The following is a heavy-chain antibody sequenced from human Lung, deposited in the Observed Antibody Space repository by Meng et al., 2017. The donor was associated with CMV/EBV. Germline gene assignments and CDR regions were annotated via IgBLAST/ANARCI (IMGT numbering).Heavy chain of an antibody. Sequence: GGSXRLXXAASGFTFSSYSVNWVRQAPGKGLEWVSSISSSSSYIYYADSVKGRFTISRDNAKKSLYLQMNSLRAEDTARYYCVTRMTTVTTGDYWGQGTLVTVSS. V-gene: IGHV3-21*01. CDR1: GFTFSSYS. J-gene: IGHJ4*02. CDR2: ISSSSSYI. CDR3: VTRMTTVTTGDY. D-gene: IGHD4-17*01.